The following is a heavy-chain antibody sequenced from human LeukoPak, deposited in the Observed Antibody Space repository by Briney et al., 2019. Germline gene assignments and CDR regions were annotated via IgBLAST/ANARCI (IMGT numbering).Heavy chain of an antibody. D-gene: IGHD5-12*01. CDR2: IYHSGST. CDR3: MIVVAAPRGGYLDY. Sequence: SETLSLTCTVSGYSISSGYYWGWIRQPPGKGLEWIGSIYHSGSTYYNPSLKSRVTISVDTSKNQFPLKLSSVTAADTAVYYCMIVVAAPRGGYLDYWGQGTLVTVSS. V-gene: IGHV4-38-2*02. CDR1: GYSISSGYY. J-gene: IGHJ4*02.